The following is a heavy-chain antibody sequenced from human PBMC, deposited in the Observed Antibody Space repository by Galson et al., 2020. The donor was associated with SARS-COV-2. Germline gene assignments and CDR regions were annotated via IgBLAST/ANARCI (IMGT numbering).Heavy chain of an antibody. CDR1: GTSISSGSYS. CDR2: ISHSGGT. J-gene: IGHJ3*02. Sequence: SETLSLTCAVSGTSISSGSYSWNWLRQPPGKGLEWIGYISHSGGTYYNPSLKSRVTISGDRSKNQFSLRLSSVTAADTAVYYCARLHYGEYAPEAFDIWGQGTRVTVAS. D-gene: IGHD4-17*01. V-gene: IGHV4-30-2*01. CDR3: ARLHYGEYAPEAFDI.